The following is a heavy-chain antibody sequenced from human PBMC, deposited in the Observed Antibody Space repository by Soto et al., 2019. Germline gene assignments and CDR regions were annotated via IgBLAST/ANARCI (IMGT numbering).Heavy chain of an antibody. Sequence: QVQLQESGPGLVKPSWTLSLTCAVASGSIFSRNWCSWVRQPPGKGLEWIGATRNSGCANYNPSLQSRVTISVDRSKNHFFLELRVVTAADTAVYYCASHLVMAGTRGFDHWGLGTLVTVSS. CDR2: TRNSGCA. J-gene: IGHJ4*02. D-gene: IGHD6-19*01. CDR3: ASHLVMAGTRGFDH. CDR1: SGSIFSRNW. V-gene: IGHV4-4*02.